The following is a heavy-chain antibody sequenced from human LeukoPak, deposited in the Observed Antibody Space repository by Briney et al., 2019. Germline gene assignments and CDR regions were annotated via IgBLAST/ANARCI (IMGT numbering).Heavy chain of an antibody. CDR3: AKDPRGIAAAGPNWLDP. J-gene: IGHJ5*02. D-gene: IGHD6-13*01. V-gene: IGHV4-4*07. CDR1: GGSISSYY. Sequence: SETLSLTCTVSGGSISSYYWSWIRQPAGKGLEWIGRIYTSGSTNYNPSLKSRVTISVDKSMNQLSLKLTSVTAADTAVYYCAKDPRGIAAAGPNWLDPWGQGTLVTVSS. CDR2: IYTSGST.